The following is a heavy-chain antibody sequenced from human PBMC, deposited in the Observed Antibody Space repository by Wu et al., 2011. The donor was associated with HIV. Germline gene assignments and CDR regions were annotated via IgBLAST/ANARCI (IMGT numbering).Heavy chain of an antibody. Sequence: QVQLVQSGAEVKKPGSSVKVSCKASGGTFNSYGISWVRQAPGQGLEWMGGIIPMFGTAKYAQKFQGRVTITADKSTGTAYMELSSLRSEDTAVYYCARDFGGDEDSWGQGTLVTSPQ. V-gene: IGHV1-69*14. CDR3: ARDFGGDEDS. CDR2: IIPMFGTA. CDR1: GGTFNSYG. D-gene: IGHD2-21*01. J-gene: IGHJ4*02.